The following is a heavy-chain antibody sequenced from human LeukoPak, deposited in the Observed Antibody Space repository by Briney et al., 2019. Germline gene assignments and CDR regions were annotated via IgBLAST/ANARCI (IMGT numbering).Heavy chain of an antibody. CDR1: GFTFSSYA. Sequence: GGSLRLSCAASGFTFSSYAMSWVRQAPGKGLEWVSSIGGSGSGYSTYYADSVKGRFTISRDTSKNTLYLQMNSLRAEDTAVYYCAKDHTQEWELVDYWGQGTLVTVSS. D-gene: IGHD1-26*01. J-gene: IGHJ4*02. CDR2: IGGSGSGYST. CDR3: AKDHTQEWELVDY. V-gene: IGHV3-23*01.